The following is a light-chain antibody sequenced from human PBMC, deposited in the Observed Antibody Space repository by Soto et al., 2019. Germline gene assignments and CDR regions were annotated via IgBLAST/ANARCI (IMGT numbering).Light chain of an antibody. CDR3: TSFTTSPTMI. CDR2: DVN. V-gene: IGLV2-14*03. J-gene: IGLJ2*01. CDR1: SSDIGAYNF. Sequence: QSALTQPASVSGSPGQSITISCTGTSSDIGAYNFVSLYQQHPGKAPKLMLYDVNIRPSGVSNRFSGSKSRNTAALTISGLQAEDEADSYCTSFTTSPTMIFGGGTKL.